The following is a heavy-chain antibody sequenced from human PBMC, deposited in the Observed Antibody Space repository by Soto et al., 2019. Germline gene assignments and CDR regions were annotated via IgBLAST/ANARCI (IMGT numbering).Heavy chain of an antibody. CDR3: ARGSGYSPHYYFDY. CDR2: IYQSGST. D-gene: IGHD3-10*01. J-gene: IGHJ4*02. Sequence: KTSETLSLTCAVSGGSINSGGYSWSWIRQPPGKGLEWIGYIYQSGSTYYNPSLKSRVTISIDRSKNQFSLKLSSVTAAGTAVYYCARGSGYSPHYYFDYWGQGTLVTVSS. V-gene: IGHV4-30-2*01. CDR1: GGSINSGGYS.